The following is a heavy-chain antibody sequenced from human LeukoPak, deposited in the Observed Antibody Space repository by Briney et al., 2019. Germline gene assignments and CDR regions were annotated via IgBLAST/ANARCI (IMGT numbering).Heavy chain of an antibody. CDR3: AKHSYAEWLGLPYFDY. CDR1: GFTFSSYA. Sequence: GGSLRLSCAASGFTFSSYAMSWVRQAPGKGLEWVSAISGSGGSTYYADSVKGRFTISRDNSKNTLYLQMNSLRAEDTAVYYCAKHSYAEWLGLPYFDYWGQGTLVTVSS. V-gene: IGHV3-23*01. J-gene: IGHJ4*02. D-gene: IGHD6-19*01. CDR2: ISGSGGST.